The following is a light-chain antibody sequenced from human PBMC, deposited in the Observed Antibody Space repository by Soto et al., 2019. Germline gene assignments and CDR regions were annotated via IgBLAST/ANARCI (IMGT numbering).Light chain of an antibody. J-gene: IGLJ2*01. CDR3: SSYTSSSTLVV. CDR1: SREVGGNNY. V-gene: IGLV2-14*01. Sequence: QSALTQPASVSGSLGRWITISCTGTSREVGGNNYVSGYQQHPGKAPKLRIYNVSNRPSGVSNRFSGSKSGNTASLTISGLQAEDEADYYCSSYTSSSTLVVFGGGTKLTVL. CDR2: NVS.